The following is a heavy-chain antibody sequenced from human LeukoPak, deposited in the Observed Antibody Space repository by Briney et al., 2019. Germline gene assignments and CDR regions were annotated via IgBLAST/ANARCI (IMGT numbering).Heavy chain of an antibody. CDR1: GGTFSSYA. CDR2: IIPIFGTA. V-gene: IGHV1-69*06. Sequence: SVKVSCKASGGTFSSYAISWVRQAPGQGLEWMGGIIPIFGTANYAQKFQGRVTMTEDTSTDTAYMELSSLRSEDTAVYYCATDPFRWELLGSDYWGQGTLVTAS. CDR3: ATDPFRWELLGSDY. J-gene: IGHJ4*02. D-gene: IGHD1-26*01.